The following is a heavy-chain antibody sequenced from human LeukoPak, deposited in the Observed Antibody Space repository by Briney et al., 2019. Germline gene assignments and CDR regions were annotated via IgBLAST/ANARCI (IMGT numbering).Heavy chain of an antibody. CDR3: ASRGDVGGAYLAY. CDR1: GDSTRSYY. J-gene: IGHJ4*02. V-gene: IGHV4-59*01. D-gene: IGHD3-10*02. CDR2: IYYSGNI. Sequence: SETLSLTCSVSGDSTRSYYWSWIRQSPGKGLEWIGYIYYSGNIKYSPSLKSRVTISVDTSKNEVSLMLTSVTAADTAVYYWASRGDVGGAYLAYWGKGIRVTVSS.